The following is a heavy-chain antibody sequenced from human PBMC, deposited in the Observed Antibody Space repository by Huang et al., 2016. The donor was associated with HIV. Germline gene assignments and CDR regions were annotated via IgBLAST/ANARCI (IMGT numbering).Heavy chain of an antibody. V-gene: IGHV4-34*02. Sequence: QVQLQQWGAGLLKPSETLSLTCAVYGGSFSAYFWNWIHQPPGKGLEWIGEINRMGTTNYNPSLKSRVAISADPSKNQFSLRLSSVTAADTAVYYCASAPLEDPGSSSWLFDYWGPGTLVTVSS. CDR1: GGSFSAYF. J-gene: IGHJ4*02. CDR2: INRMGTT. D-gene: IGHD6-6*01. CDR3: ASAPLEDPGSSSWLFDY.